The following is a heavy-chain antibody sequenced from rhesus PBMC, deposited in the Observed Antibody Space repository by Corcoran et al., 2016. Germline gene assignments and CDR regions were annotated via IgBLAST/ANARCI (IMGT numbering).Heavy chain of an antibody. J-gene: IGHJ4*01. D-gene: IGHD3-22*01. Sequence: EVQLVQSGAAVTKPGATVKLSCTASGSTFPDPYLHCVRQAPGKGLEWLGGVDTEEGEEEYAQKFQDRVTITADIPTDTAYMELSSLRSEDTAVYYCARSDYWSDYRPDYWGQGVLVTVSS. CDR3: ARSDYWSDYRPDY. CDR2: VDTEEGEE. V-gene: IGHV1-111*02. CDR1: GSTFPDPY.